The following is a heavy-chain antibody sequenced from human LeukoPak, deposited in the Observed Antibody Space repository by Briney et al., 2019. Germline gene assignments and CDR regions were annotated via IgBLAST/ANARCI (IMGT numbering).Heavy chain of an antibody. D-gene: IGHD3-10*01. V-gene: IGHV4-38-2*02. CDR1: GYSISSGYY. Sequence: PSETLSLTCTVSGYSISSGYYWSWIRQPPGKGLEWIGEINHSGSTNYNPSLKSRVTISVDTSKNQFSLKLSSVTAADTAVYYCARGPFNYYGSGSYYNRLDYWGQGTLVTVSS. J-gene: IGHJ4*02. CDR3: ARGPFNYYGSGSYYNRLDY. CDR2: INHSGST.